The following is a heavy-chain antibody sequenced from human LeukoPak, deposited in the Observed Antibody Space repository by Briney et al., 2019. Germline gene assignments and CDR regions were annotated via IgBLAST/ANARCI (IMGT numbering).Heavy chain of an antibody. V-gene: IGHV1-2*02. CDR3: ARDLSGGQNYYYGMDV. CDR2: INPNSGGT. J-gene: IGHJ6*02. Sequence: ASVKVSCKASGGTFSSYAISWVRQAPGQGLEWMGWINPNSGGTNYAQKFQGRVTMTRDTSISTAYMELSRLRSDDTAVYYCARDLSGGQNYYYGMDVWGQGTTVTVSS. D-gene: IGHD2-15*01. CDR1: GGTFSSYA.